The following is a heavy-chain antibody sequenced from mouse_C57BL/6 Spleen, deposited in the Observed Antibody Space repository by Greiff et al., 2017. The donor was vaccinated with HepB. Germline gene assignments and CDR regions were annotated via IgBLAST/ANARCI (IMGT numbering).Heavy chain of an antibody. Sequence: VQLKQSGPELVKPGASVKMSCKASGYTFTDYNMHWVKQSHGKSLEWIGYINPNNGGTSYNQKFKGKGTLTVNKSSSTAYMEIRSLTSEDSAVYYCARGGGDYDAMDYWGQGTSVTVSS. CDR2: INPNNGGT. V-gene: IGHV1-22*01. CDR1: GYTFTDYN. D-gene: IGHD2-13*01. CDR3: ARGGGDYDAMDY. J-gene: IGHJ4*01.